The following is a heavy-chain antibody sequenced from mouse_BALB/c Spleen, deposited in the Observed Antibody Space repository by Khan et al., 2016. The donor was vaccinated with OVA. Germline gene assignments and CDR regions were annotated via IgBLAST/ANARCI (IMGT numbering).Heavy chain of an antibody. CDR3: VRSGGNDHLYVDV. CDR1: GFTFSSFG. CDR2: MSSGSSTI. J-gene: IGHJ1*01. Sequence: EVQGVESGGGLVQPGGSRKLSCAASGFTFSSFGMHWVRQAPKKGLEWVAYMSSGSSTIYYVDTVKGRFTISRDTPKHTLFLLLTRLTSEDPAMFYCVRSGGNDHLYVDVWGEGTSVTVAS. V-gene: IGHV5-17*02. D-gene: IGHD2-2*01.